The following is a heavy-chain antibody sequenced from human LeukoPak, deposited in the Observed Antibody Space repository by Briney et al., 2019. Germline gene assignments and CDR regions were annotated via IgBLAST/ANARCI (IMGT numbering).Heavy chain of an antibody. V-gene: IGHV1-18*01. CDR1: GYTFTSYG. D-gene: IGHD3-9*01. J-gene: IGHJ4*02. Sequence: ASVKVSCKASGYTFTSYGISWVRQAPGQGLEWMGWISAYNGKTNYAQKLQGRVTMTTDTSTSTAYMELRSLRSDDTAVYYCARDQDLRYFDWLAIDYWGQGTLVTVSS. CDR2: ISAYNGKT. CDR3: ARDQDLRYFDWLAIDY.